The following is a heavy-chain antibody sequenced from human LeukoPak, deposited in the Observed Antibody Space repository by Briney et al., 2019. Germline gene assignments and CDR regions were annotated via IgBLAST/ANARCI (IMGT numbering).Heavy chain of an antibody. CDR3: ARDIVVVNY. D-gene: IGHD2-2*01. CDR2: ISYDGSNK. CDR1: GFTVSSYG. Sequence: GGSLRLSCAASGFTVSSYGKHWVRQAPGKGLERVAVISYDGSNKYYSDSVKGRFTISRDNSKNTLYLQMNSLRAESTAVYYCARDIVVVNYWGQGTLVTVSS. V-gene: IGHV3-30*03. J-gene: IGHJ4*01.